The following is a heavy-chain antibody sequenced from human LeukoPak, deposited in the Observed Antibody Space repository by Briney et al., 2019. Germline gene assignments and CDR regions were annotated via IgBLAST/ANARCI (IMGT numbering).Heavy chain of an antibody. CDR3: RSPPRYDTRFFDY. Sequence: GGSLRLSCAASGFTFSSYAIHWVRQAPGKGLEWVSVIYSGGGSTYYADSVKGRFTISRDNSKNTLYLQMNSLRAEDTAVYCARSPPRYDTRFFDYWGQGTLVTVSP. CDR2: IYSGGGST. CDR1: GFTFSSYA. V-gene: IGHV3-23*03. D-gene: IGHD3-9*01. J-gene: IGHJ4*02.